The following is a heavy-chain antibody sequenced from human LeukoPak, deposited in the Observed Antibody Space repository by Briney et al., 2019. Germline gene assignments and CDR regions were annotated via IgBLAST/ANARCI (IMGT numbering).Heavy chain of an antibody. D-gene: IGHD6-13*01. CDR2: IYHSGST. CDR3: ARAYSGYSSSRGSYYFDY. V-gene: IGHV4-38-2*01. J-gene: IGHJ4*02. Sequence: SETLSLTCAVSGYSISSGYYWGWIRQPPGKGLEWIGSIYHSGSTYYNPSLKSRVTISVDTSKNQFSLKLSSVTAADTAVYYCARAYSGYSSSRGSYYFDYWGQGTLVTVSS. CDR1: GYSISSGYY.